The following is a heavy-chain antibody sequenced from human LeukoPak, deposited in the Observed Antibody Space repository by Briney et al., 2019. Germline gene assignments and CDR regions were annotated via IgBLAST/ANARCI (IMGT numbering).Heavy chain of an antibody. D-gene: IGHD1-7*01. CDR1: GFTFTSHG. J-gene: IGHJ4*02. CDR3: ARVWRYNWNYGYYFDY. CDR2: IQHDGSNK. Sequence: GGSLRLSCVVSGFTFTSHGMNWIRQAPGKGLEWVAFIQHDGSNKYHADSVKGRFTISRDNAKNSLYLQMNSLRAEDTAVYYCARVWRYNWNYGYYFDYWGQGTLVTVSS. V-gene: IGHV3-30*02.